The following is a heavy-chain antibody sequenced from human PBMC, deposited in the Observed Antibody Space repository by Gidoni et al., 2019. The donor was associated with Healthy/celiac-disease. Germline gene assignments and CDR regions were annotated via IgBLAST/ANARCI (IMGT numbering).Heavy chain of an antibody. Sequence: QVQRVESGGGLVKPGGSLRLSCAASGFTFRDYYMSWIRQAPGKGLDWVSYLSSSVSTISYADSVKGRFTISRDNAKNSLYLQMNSLRAEDTAVYYCARVDYYDSSGYVPLGGPVDYWGQGTLVTVSS. CDR1: GFTFRDYY. V-gene: IGHV3-11*01. J-gene: IGHJ4*02. D-gene: IGHD3-22*01. CDR2: LSSSVSTI. CDR3: ARVDYYDSSGYVPLGGPVDY.